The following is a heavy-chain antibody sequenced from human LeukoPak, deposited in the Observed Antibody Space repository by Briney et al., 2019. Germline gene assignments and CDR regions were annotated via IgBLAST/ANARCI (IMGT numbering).Heavy chain of an antibody. CDR1: GYTFTSYH. CDR3: ARGMFDNSGHYYYFYYALDV. V-gene: IGHV1-8*01. J-gene: IGHJ6*02. Sequence: GASVKVSCKAPGYTFTSYHIDWVRQAPGQGPEWMGWMNAKSGHTGYAQNLEGRVTMTRDTSTNTAYMELRGLRSEDTAVYFCARGMFDNSGHYYYFYYALDVWGQGTTVTVSS. CDR2: MNAKSGHT. D-gene: IGHD3-22*01.